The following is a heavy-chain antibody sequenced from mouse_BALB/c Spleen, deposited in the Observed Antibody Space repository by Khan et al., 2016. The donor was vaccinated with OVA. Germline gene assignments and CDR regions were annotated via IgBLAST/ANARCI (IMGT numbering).Heavy chain of an antibody. J-gene: IGHJ2*01. D-gene: IGHD1-1*01. Sequence: EVKLEESGPGLVKPSQSLSLTCTVTGYSITTDYAWNWIRQFPGNKLEWMGFISDSGNTKYTPSLKSRISITRDTSKNKFFLQLKSVTTEDTARYYCARVYGEDFDYWGQGTTLTVSS. CDR3: ARVYGEDFDY. CDR2: ISDSGNT. CDR1: GYSITTDYA. V-gene: IGHV3-2*02.